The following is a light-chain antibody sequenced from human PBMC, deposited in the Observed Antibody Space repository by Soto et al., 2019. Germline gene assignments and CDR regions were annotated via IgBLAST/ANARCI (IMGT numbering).Light chain of an antibody. CDR2: EVS. Sequence: QSVLXXPASVSGSPGQXXTXXXTXXXXXXGIYNFVSCYQHHPDKDPKIIIYEVSNRPSGVSNRFSGSKSGNTASLTIAGLQAEDEADYYCSSYTSRSTLYAFGTGTKLTVL. V-gene: IGLV2-14*01. CDR3: SSYTSRSTLYA. CDR1: XXXXGIYNF. J-gene: IGLJ1*01.